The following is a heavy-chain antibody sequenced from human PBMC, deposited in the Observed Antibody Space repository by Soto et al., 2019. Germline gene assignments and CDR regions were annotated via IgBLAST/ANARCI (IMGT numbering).Heavy chain of an antibody. V-gene: IGHV4-4*02. CDR3: ARSRGWYAVDY. D-gene: IGHD6-19*01. CDR1: GVSIGSNYY. Sequence: QVLLQESGPGLVQPSGTLSLSCVVSGVSIGSNYYWGWVRQPQGKGLEWLGDMSHIGSVHYNPSLTGRVTISMDKSQNQFALKLNSVPAAATGVYYCARSRGWYAVDYWGQGTLVIVSS. J-gene: IGHJ4*02. CDR2: MSHIGSV.